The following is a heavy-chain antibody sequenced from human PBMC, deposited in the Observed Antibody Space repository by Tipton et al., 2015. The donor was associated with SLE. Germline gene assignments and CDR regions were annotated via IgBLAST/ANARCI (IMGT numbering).Heavy chain of an antibody. D-gene: IGHD6-13*01. V-gene: IGHV4-59*11. CDR3: ARQRGSSWYGDYFDY. CDR1: GGSISSHY. J-gene: IGHJ4*02. Sequence: TLSLTCTVSGGSISSHYWSWIRRPPGKALEWIAYINYSGSTNYNPSLKSRVTMSVDTSKNQFSLKLSSVTAADTAVYYCARQRGSSWYGDYFDYWGQGTLVTVSS. CDR2: INYSGST.